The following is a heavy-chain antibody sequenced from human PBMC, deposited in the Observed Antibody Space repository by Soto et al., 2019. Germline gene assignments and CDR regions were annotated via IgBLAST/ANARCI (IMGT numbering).Heavy chain of an antibody. J-gene: IGHJ4*02. V-gene: IGHV1-69*01. CDR2: IIPIFGTA. Sequence: QVQLVQSGAEVKKPGSSVKVSCKASGGTFSSYAISWVRQAPGQGLEWMGGIIPIFGTANYAQKFQGRVTITADESTSTAYMELSSLRSEDMAVYYCAKELVEMATIDGYFDYWGQGTLVTVSS. CDR3: AKELVEMATIDGYFDY. CDR1: GGTFSSYA. D-gene: IGHD5-12*01.